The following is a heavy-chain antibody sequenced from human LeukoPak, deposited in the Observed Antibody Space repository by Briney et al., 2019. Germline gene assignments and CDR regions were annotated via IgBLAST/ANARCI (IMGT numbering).Heavy chain of an antibody. V-gene: IGHV4-59*01. CDR2: IYYRGST. J-gene: IGHJ6*03. Sequence: SETLSLTCTVSGGSISSYYGSWIRQPPGKGLEGIGYIYYRGSTNYNPSLKGRVTISVDTSKNQFSLKLSSVTAADTAMYYCARERRAVVASPYYMDVWGKGTTVTVSS. D-gene: IGHD2-15*01. CDR3: ARERRAVVASPYYMDV. CDR1: GGSISSYY.